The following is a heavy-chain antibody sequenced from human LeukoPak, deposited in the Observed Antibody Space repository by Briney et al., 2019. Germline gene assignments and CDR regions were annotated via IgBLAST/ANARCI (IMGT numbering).Heavy chain of an antibody. CDR3: AIFAVAGTPAGDFDY. CDR2: ISSSSSYI. D-gene: IGHD6-19*01. Sequence: GGSLRLSCAASGFTFSSYAMSWVRQAPGKGLEWVSSISSSSSYIYYADSVKGRFTISRDNAKNSLYLQMNSLRAEGTAVYYCAIFAVAGTPAGDFDYWGQGTLVTVSS. CDR1: GFTFSSYA. V-gene: IGHV3-21*01. J-gene: IGHJ4*02.